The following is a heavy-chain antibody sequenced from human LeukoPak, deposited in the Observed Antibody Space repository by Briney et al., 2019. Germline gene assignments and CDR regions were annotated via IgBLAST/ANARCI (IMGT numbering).Heavy chain of an antibody. Sequence: GGSLRLSCAASGFTFSSYGMYWVRQGPGKGLEWVAVIWYDGSKKYYADSVKGRFIISRDNSKNTLYLQMNSLRAEDTAVYYCAKYGRSGYSSGMDVWGQGTTVTVSS. CDR2: IWYDGSKK. J-gene: IGHJ6*02. V-gene: IGHV3-33*06. CDR3: AKYGRSGYSSGMDV. CDR1: GFTFSSYG. D-gene: IGHD2-15*01.